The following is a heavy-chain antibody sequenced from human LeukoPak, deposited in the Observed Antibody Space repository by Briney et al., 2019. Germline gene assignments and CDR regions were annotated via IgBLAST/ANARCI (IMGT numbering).Heavy chain of an antibody. D-gene: IGHD2-15*01. J-gene: IGHJ5*02. Sequence: ASVKVSCEASGYTFTSYYMHWVRQAPGQGLEWMGIINPSGGSTSYAQKFQGRVTMTRDTSTSTVYMELSSLRSEDTAVYYCAREIGRATAGFDPWGQGTLVTVSS. CDR3: AREIGRATAGFDP. CDR2: INPSGGST. V-gene: IGHV1-46*01. CDR1: GYTFTSYY.